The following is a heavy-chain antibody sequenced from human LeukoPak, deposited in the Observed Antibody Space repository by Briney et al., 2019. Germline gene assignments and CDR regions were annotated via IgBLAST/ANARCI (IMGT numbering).Heavy chain of an antibody. CDR1: GSTFSSYS. J-gene: IGHJ4*02. D-gene: IGHD6-6*01. CDR3: ARDLNSSPDY. CDR2: ISSNGGST. V-gene: IGHV3-64*01. Sequence: PGGSLRLSCAASGSTFSSYSMSWVRQAPGKGLEYVSAISSNGGSTYYANSVKGRFTISRDNSKNTLYLQMGSLRAEDMAVYYCARDLNSSPDYWGQGTLVTVSS.